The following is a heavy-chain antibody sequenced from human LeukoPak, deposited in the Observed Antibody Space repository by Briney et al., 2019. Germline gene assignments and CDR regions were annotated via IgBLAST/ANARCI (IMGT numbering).Heavy chain of an antibody. V-gene: IGHV3-11*01. D-gene: IGHD2-15*01. J-gene: IGHJ4*02. CDR2: ISSSGSTI. Sequence: GGSLRLSCAASGFTFSKAWMSWVRQAPGKGLEWVSYISSSGSTIYYADSVKGRFTISRDNAKNSLYLQMNSLRAEDTAVYYCARLRYCSGGSCYFFDYWGQGTLVTVSS. CDR1: GFTFSKAW. CDR3: ARLRYCSGGSCYFFDY.